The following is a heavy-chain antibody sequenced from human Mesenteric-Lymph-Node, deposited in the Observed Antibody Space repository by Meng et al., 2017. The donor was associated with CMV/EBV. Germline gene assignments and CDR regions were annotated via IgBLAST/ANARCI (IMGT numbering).Heavy chain of an antibody. CDR3: ARDGNRPLWERTY. Sequence: KAAGHPFTDYYMLWVRQAPGQGLGWIGWITSKTGGAKYAQKFQGRVTLTRDTADSTDYMELRTLRFDDTAIYYCARDGNRPLWERTYWGQGTLVTVSS. V-gene: IGHV1-2*02. J-gene: IGHJ4*02. CDR2: ITSKTGGA. CDR1: GHPFTDYY. D-gene: IGHD1-1*01.